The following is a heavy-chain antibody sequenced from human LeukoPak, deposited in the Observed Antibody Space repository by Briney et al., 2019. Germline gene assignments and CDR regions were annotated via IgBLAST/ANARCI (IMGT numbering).Heavy chain of an antibody. CDR2: IYSGGST. CDR1: GLTVSSNY. J-gene: IGHJ4*02. Sequence: GGSLRLSCAASGLTVSSNYMSWVRQAPGKGLEWVSVIYSGGSTYYADSVKGRFTISRGDSKNTLYLQMNSLRAEDTAVYYCARVQVGATLDFWGQGTLVTVSS. CDR3: ARVQVGATLDF. D-gene: IGHD1-26*01. V-gene: IGHV3-53*01.